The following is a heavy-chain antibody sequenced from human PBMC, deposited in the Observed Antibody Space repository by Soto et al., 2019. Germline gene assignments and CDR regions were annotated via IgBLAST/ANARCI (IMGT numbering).Heavy chain of an antibody. CDR3: ARGACSGGSCSSGEFDP. Sequence: SETLSLTCAVSGGSISSGGYSWSWIRQPPGKGLEWIGYIYHSGSTYYNPSLKSRVTISVDRSKNQFSLKLSSVTAADTAVYYCARGACSGGSCSSGEFDPWGQGTLVTVSS. V-gene: IGHV4-30-2*01. J-gene: IGHJ5*02. D-gene: IGHD2-15*01. CDR2: IYHSGST. CDR1: GGSISSGGYS.